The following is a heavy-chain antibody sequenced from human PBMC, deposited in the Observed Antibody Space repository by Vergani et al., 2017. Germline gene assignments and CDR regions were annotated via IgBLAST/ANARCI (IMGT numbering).Heavy chain of an antibody. CDR3: AGERGESYGVYNDAFDI. Sequence: QVQLQQWGAGLLKPSETLSLTCAVYGGSFSGYYWSWIRQPPGKGLEWIGEINHSGSTNYNPSLKSRVTISVDTSKNQFSLKLSSVTAADTAVYYCAGERGESYGVYNDAFDIWGQGTMVTVSS. CDR1: GGSFSGYY. V-gene: IGHV4-34*01. CDR2: INHSGST. J-gene: IGHJ3*02. D-gene: IGHD4-17*01.